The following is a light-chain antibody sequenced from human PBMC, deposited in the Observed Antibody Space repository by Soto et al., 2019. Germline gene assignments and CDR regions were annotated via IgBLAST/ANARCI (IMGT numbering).Light chain of an antibody. CDR1: QSLTSN. J-gene: IGKJ1*01. Sequence: EILLTQSPVTLSVSPGARATLSCRASQSLTSNLAWYQQRPGQAPRLLIYDTSNRATGIPDRFSGSGSGTDFTLTISRLEPEDFAVYYCQQYHSSPRTFGQGTKVDIK. CDR2: DTS. V-gene: IGKV3-20*01. CDR3: QQYHSSPRT.